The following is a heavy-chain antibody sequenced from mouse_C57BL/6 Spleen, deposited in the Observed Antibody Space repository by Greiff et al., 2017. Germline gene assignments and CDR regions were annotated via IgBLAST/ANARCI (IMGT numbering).Heavy chain of an antibody. J-gene: IGHJ1*03. CDR2: INPSSGYT. CDR3: AIYDGSSYYWYFDV. V-gene: IGHV1-7*01. Sequence: QVQLKASGAELAKPGASVKLSCKASGYTFTSYWMHWVKQRPGQGLEWIGYINPSSGYTKYNQKFKDKAKLTADKSSSTAYMQLSSLTYEDSAVYDCAIYDGSSYYWYFDVWGTGTTVTVSS. CDR1: GYTFTSYW. D-gene: IGHD1-1*01.